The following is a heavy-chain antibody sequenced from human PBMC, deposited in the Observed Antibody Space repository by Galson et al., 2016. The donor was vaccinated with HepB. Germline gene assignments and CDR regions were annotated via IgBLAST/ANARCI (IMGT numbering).Heavy chain of an antibody. CDR2: FDPEDDEV. V-gene: IGHV1-24*01. CDR3: AISRGIGRMDV. CDR1: GYSLNELS. Sequence: SVKVSCKVSGYSLNELSMHWVRQTPGRGLEWMGAFDPEDDEVTAAPKFQGRVTMTDDTSSDTAYMELRSLRSEDTALYYCAISRGIGRMDVWGQGTTVIVSS. D-gene: IGHD3-16*01. J-gene: IGHJ6*02.